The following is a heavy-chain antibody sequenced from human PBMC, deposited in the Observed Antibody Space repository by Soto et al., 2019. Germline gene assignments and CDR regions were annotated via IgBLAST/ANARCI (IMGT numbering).Heavy chain of an antibody. CDR3: ARDVEDIVVVPAAIRFDY. D-gene: IGHD2-2*01. V-gene: IGHV1-18*01. J-gene: IGHJ4*02. Sequence: QVQLVQSGAEVKKPGASVKVSCKASGYTFTSYGISWVRQAPGQGLEWIGWISAYNGDTNYAQKLQGRVTMTTDTSPSTGYMQLSSLRCDDPARYYCARDVEDIVVVPAAIRFDYWGQGTLVTVSS. CDR2: ISAYNGDT. CDR1: GYTFTSYG.